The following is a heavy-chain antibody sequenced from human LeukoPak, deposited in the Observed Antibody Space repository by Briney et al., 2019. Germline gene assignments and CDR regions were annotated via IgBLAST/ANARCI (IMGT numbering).Heavy chain of an antibody. V-gene: IGHV3-53*01. D-gene: IGHD7-27*01. CDR1: GFNVSSSF. J-gene: IGHJ3*02. CDR2: IYNIGST. CDR3: ARDRVYLGREDAFDI. Sequence: GGSLRLSCAASGFNVSSSFMSWVRQAPGKGLEWVSVIYNIGSTFYADPVKGRFTISRDNSKNMLYLHMNSLRAEDTAVYYCARDRVYLGREDAFDIWGQGTMVTVSS.